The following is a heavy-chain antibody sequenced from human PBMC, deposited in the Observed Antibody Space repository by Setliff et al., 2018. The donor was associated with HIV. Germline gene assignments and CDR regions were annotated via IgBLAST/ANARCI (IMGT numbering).Heavy chain of an antibody. V-gene: IGHV4-61*09. D-gene: IGHD6-13*01. CDR3: ARDRGGAGAGGYYYMDV. CDR1: GGSISSGGYY. Sequence: SETLSLTCTVSGGSISSGGYYWSWIRQPAGKGLEWIGHIYTSGSTNYNPSLKSRVTIPIDTSKNQFSLKLSSVTAADTAVYYCARDRGGAGAGGYYYMDVWGKGTTVTVSS. J-gene: IGHJ6*03. CDR2: IYTSGST.